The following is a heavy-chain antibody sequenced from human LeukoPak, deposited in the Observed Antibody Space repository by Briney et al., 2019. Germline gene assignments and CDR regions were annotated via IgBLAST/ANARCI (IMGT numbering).Heavy chain of an antibody. Sequence: GASVKVSSKASGFTFTSSPVQWVRQARGQRLEWIGWIVVGSGDTNYAQKFQERVTITRDRSTYTAYMELSSLRSEDTAVYYCAADCSSTSCYGGYFDYWGQGTLVTVS. J-gene: IGHJ4*02. CDR1: GFTFTSSP. CDR2: IVVGSGDT. CDR3: AADCSSTSCYGGYFDY. D-gene: IGHD2-2*01. V-gene: IGHV1-58*01.